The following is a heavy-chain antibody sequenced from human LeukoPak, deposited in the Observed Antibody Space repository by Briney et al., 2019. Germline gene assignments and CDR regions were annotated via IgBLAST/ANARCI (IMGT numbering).Heavy chain of an antibody. Sequence: SETLSLTCTVSGGSISSSSYYWGWIRQPPGKGLEWIGSIYYSGSTYYNPSLKSRVTISVDTSKNQFSLKLSSVTAADTAVYYCARDYSSGYHSQTFDYWGQGTLVTVSS. D-gene: IGHD3-22*01. J-gene: IGHJ4*02. CDR1: GGSISSSSYY. CDR2: IYYSGST. V-gene: IGHV4-39*07. CDR3: ARDYSSGYHSQTFDY.